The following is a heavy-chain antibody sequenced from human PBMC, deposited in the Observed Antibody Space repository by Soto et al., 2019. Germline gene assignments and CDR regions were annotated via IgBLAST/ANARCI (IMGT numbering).Heavy chain of an antibody. CDR2: LYWDDDR. V-gene: IGHV2-5*02. D-gene: IGHD2-2*01. CDR1: GFSLSTNTVG. Sequence: QITLKESGPTLVKPRQTLTLTCTFSGFSLSTNTVGVGWIRQPPGKALEWLALLYWDDDRRYTPSLRSRLTIAKDTSKNQVVLIMTNIDPVDTATYFCAHSTQYCSSTSCYDAFDIWGQGTMVTVSS. J-gene: IGHJ3*02. CDR3: AHSTQYCSSTSCYDAFDI.